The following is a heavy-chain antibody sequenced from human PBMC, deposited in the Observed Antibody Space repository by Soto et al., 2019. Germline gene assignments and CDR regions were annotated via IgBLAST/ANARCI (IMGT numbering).Heavy chain of an antibody. Sequence: ASVKVSCKASGYTFTGYYMHWVRQAPGQGLEWMGWINPNSGGTNYAQKFQGRVTMTRDTSISTAYMELSRLRSDDTAVYYCARDGSITMVRGVIPLDYWGQGTLVTVSA. CDR2: INPNSGGT. V-gene: IGHV1-2*02. CDR3: ARDGSITMVRGVIPLDY. D-gene: IGHD3-10*01. J-gene: IGHJ4*02. CDR1: GYTFTGYY.